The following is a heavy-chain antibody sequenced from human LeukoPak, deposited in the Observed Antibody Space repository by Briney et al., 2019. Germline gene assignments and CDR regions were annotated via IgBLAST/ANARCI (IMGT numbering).Heavy chain of an antibody. D-gene: IGHD6-13*01. CDR1: GFPFSSYS. CDR2: IKPDGTTK. V-gene: IGHV3-7*03. Sequence: GGSLRLSCAASGFPFSSYSMTWVRQALGKGLEWVANIKPDGTTKFYVDSVKGRFTISRGNALNSLYLQMNSLRAEDTAIYYCARSIPYGTTWYGRSDYWGQGTLVTVSS. J-gene: IGHJ4*02. CDR3: ARSIPYGTTWYGRSDY.